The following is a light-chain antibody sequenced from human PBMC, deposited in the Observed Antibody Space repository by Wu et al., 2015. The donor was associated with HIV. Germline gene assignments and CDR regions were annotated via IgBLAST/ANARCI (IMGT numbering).Light chain of an antibody. J-gene: IGKJ1*01. V-gene: IGKV3-20*01. Sequence: EVVLTQSPGTLSLSPGERATLSCRASRSVSSNYLAWYQQKPGQAPRLLIYAASSRAPGVPDRFSGSGSGADFTLSINRLEPEDFAVYYCQQYGSSLTWTFGQGTKVEIK. CDR2: AAS. CDR1: RSVSSNY. CDR3: QQYGSSLTWT.